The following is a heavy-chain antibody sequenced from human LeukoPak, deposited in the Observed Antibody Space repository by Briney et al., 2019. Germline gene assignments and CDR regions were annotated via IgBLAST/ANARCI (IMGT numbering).Heavy chain of an antibody. CDR3: AKAVDTMVRGPVDY. D-gene: IGHD3-10*01. V-gene: IGHV3-23*01. Sequence: GGSLRLSCAVSGFRVSDYYMSWVRQAPGKGLEWVSAISGSGGSTYYADSVKGRFTISRDNSKNTLYLQMNSLRAEDTAVYYCAKAVDTMVRGPVDYWGQGTLVTVSS. CDR1: GFRVSDYY. J-gene: IGHJ4*02. CDR2: ISGSGGST.